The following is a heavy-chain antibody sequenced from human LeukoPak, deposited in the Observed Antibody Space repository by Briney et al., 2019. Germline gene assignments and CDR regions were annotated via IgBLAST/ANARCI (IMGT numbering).Heavy chain of an antibody. J-gene: IGHJ5*02. D-gene: IGHD1-14*01. CDR3: ARGRGAPDHHWFDP. CDR2: IYYSGST. CDR1: GGSISSYY. Sequence: SETLSLTCTVSGGSISSYYWSWIRQPPGKGLEWIGYIYYSGSTNYNPSLKSRVTISVDTSKNQFSLKLSSVTAADTAVYYCARGRGAPDHHWFDPWGQGTLVTVSS. V-gene: IGHV4-59*12.